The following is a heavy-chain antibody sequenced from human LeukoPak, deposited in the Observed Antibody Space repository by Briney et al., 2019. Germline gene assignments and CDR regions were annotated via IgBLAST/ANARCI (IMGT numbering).Heavy chain of an antibody. J-gene: IGHJ4*02. CDR1: GFTFSNYW. Sequence: PGGSLRLSCAAFGFTFSNYWMTWVRQAPGKGLEWVANIQQDGGEKCYVDSVKGRFTISRDNAKNSLYLQMNSLRAEDMAVYYCARVRGGYYFDYWGQGTLVTVSS. CDR2: IQQDGGEK. V-gene: IGHV3-7*01. CDR3: ARVRGGYYFDY. D-gene: IGHD3-10*01.